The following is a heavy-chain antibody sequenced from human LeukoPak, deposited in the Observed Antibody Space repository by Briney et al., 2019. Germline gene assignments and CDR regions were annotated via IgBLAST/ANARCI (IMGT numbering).Heavy chain of an antibody. Sequence: PGGSLRLSCAAPGFTFSSYSENWVRQAPGKGLEWVSSISSSSSYIKYADSVKGRFTISRDNAKNSLYLQMNSLRAEDTAVYYCASGESESHPVYWGQGTLVTVSS. J-gene: IGHJ4*02. D-gene: IGHD3-10*01. CDR2: ISSSSSYI. CDR3: ASGESESHPVY. CDR1: GFTFSSYS. V-gene: IGHV3-21*01.